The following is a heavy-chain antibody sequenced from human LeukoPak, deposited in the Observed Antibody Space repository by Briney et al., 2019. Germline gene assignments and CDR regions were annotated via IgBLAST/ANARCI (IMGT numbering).Heavy chain of an antibody. V-gene: IGHV3-74*01. CDR1: GFTFDDYG. CDR2: INSDGSST. J-gene: IGHJ4*02. D-gene: IGHD3-22*01. CDR3: ARGSYYDSSGYYPTDY. Sequence: GGSLRLSCAASGFTFDDYGMSWVRQAPGKGLVWVSRINSDGSSTSYADSVKGRFTISRDNAKNTLYLQMNSLRAEDTAVYYCARGSYYDSSGYYPTDYWGQGTLVTVSS.